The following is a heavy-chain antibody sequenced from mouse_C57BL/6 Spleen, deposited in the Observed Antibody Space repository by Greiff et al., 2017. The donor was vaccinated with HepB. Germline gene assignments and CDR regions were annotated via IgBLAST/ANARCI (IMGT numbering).Heavy chain of an antibody. Sequence: VQLQQSGAELARPGASVKMSCKASGYTFTSYTMHWVKQRPGQGPEWIGYINPSSGYTKYNQKFKDKATVTADKSSSTAYMQLSSLTSADSAVDYCARWEPLDYWGQGTTLTVSS. J-gene: IGHJ2*01. CDR1: GYTFTSYT. CDR3: ARWEPLDY. CDR2: INPSSGYT. V-gene: IGHV1-4*01. D-gene: IGHD4-1*01.